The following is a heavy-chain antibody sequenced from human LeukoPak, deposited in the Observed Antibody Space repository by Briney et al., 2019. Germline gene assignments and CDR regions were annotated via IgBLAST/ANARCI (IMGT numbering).Heavy chain of an antibody. J-gene: IGHJ5*02. CDR2: IYYSGST. CDR3: ARVDSFKWFDP. Sequence: SETPSLTCTVSGGSVSSGSYYWSWIRQPPGRGPEWIGYIYYSGSTNYNPSLKSRVTISVDTSENQVSLKLSSVTAADTAVYYCARVDSFKWFDPWGQGTLVTVSS. CDR1: GGSVSSGSYY. D-gene: IGHD2-2*03. V-gene: IGHV4-61*01.